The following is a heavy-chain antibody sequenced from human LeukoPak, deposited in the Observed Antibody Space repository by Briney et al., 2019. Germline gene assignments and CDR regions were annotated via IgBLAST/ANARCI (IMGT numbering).Heavy chain of an antibody. CDR2: INTDGSST. Sequence: GGSLRLSCAASGFTFSGYWMHWVRQAPGKGLAWVSRINTDGSSTTYADSVKGRFTISRDNAKNTLYLQINSLRVEDTAVYHCVRRHPPPSTSPTSYGMDVWGQGTSVTVSS. D-gene: IGHD2-2*01. J-gene: IGHJ6*02. V-gene: IGHV3-74*01. CDR3: VRRHPPPSTSPTSYGMDV. CDR1: GFTFSGYW.